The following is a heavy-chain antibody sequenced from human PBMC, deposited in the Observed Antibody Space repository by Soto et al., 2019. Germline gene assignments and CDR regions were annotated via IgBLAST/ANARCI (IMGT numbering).Heavy chain of an antibody. V-gene: IGHV3-33*01. D-gene: IGHD3-10*01. CDR2: IWYDGSNK. CDR1: GFTFSSYG. J-gene: IGHJ6*02. Sequence: QVQLVESGGGVVQPGRSLRLSCAASGFTFSSYGMHWVRQAPGKGLEWVAVIWYDGSNKYYADSVKGRFTISRDNSKNTLYLQMNSLRAEDTAVYYCAREAALWFGELLGYYYGMDVWGQGTTVTVSS. CDR3: AREAALWFGELLGYYYGMDV.